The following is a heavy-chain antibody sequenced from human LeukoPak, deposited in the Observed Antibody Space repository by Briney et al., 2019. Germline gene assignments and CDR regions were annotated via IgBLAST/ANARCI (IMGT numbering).Heavy chain of an antibody. Sequence: GRSLRLSCAASGFTFSSYGMHWVRQAPGRGLEWVAVIRYDGSNKYYGDSVKGRFTISRDNSKSTLYLEMNSLRVEDTAVYYCARDGEEILEYLSDYYYYGMEVWGQGTTVTVSS. CDR2: IRYDGSNK. CDR1: GFTFSSYG. CDR3: ARDGEEILEYLSDYYYYGMEV. J-gene: IGHJ6*02. D-gene: IGHD3-3*01. V-gene: IGHV3-33*01.